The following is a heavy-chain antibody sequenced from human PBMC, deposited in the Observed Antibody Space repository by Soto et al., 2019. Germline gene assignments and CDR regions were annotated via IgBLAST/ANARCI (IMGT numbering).Heavy chain of an antibody. CDR2: INTRGGTT. D-gene: IGHD2-2*01. CDR3: ARDDGLSSTDVKAFDI. Sequence: QVQLVQSGAEVKKPGASVRLSCKASGYTFNRFYLHWVRQAPGQGLEWMGIINTRGGTTAYAQNFRGRLTVTRDTSTSTIYMELSDLRSEDTAVYYCARDDGLSSTDVKAFDIWGQGTKVTVSS. J-gene: IGHJ3*02. CDR1: GYTFNRFY. V-gene: IGHV1-46*02.